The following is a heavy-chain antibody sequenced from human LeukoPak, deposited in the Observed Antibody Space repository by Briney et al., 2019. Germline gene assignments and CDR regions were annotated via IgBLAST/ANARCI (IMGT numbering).Heavy chain of an antibody. CDR3: ARDPPDY. J-gene: IGHJ4*02. V-gene: IGHV4-38-2*02. CDR2: IYHSGST. CDR1: GYSISSGYY. Sequence: SETLSLTCTVSGYSISSGYYWGWIRQPPGRGLEWIGSIYHSGSTYYNPSLKSRVTISVDTSKNQFSLKLSSVTAADTAVYYCARDPPDYWGQGTLVTVSS.